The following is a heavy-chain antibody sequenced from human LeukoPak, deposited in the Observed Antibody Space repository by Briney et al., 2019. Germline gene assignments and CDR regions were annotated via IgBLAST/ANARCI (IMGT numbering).Heavy chain of an antibody. CDR3: ARGRPDYGDYDDYYYYYMDV. D-gene: IGHD4-17*01. V-gene: IGHV4-4*07. CDR1: GGSISRYY. J-gene: IGHJ6*03. Sequence: SETLSLTCTVSGGSISRYYWSWIRQPAGKGLEWIGRIYISGSTNYNPSLKSRVTMSVDTSKNQFSLKLSSVTAADTAVYYCARGRPDYGDYDDYYYYYMDVWGKGTTVTVSS. CDR2: IYISGST.